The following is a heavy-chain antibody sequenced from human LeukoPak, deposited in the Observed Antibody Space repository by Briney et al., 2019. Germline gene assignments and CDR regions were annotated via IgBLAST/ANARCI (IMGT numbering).Heavy chain of an antibody. V-gene: IGHV3-33*01. D-gene: IGHD4-17*01. CDR1: GFTFXSYG. Sequence: SXRLSCAASGFTFXSYGMHWVRQAPGKGLEWVAVIWYDGSNKYYADSVKGRFTISRDNSKNTLYLQMNSLRAEDTAVYYCARAGYGDYLDNIAFDIWGQGTMVTVSS. CDR3: ARAGYGDYLDNIAFDI. CDR2: IWYDGSNK. J-gene: IGHJ3*02.